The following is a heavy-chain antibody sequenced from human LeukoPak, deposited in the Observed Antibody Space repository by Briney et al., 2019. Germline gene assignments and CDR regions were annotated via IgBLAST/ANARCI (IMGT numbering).Heavy chain of an antibody. J-gene: IGHJ5*02. V-gene: IGHV1-18*01. CDR1: GYTFTSYG. CDR2: ISAYNGNT. D-gene: IGHD2-15*01. CDR3: AKGPPEYCSGGSCHSGRNWIDP. Sequence: ASVKVSCKASGYTFTSYGISWVRQAPGQGLEWMGWISAYNGNTNYAQKLQGRVTMTTDTSTSTAYMELRRLRSDDTAVYYCAKGPPEYCSGGSCHSGRNWIDPWGQGTLVTVSS.